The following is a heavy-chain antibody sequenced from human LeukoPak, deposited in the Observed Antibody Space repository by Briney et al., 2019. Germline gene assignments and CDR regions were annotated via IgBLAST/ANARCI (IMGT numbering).Heavy chain of an antibody. CDR1: GFTFSSYA. J-gene: IGHJ5*02. Sequence: GSLRLSCAASGFTFSSYAMSWVRQAPGKGLEWVSAISGSGGSTYYADSVKGRFTISRDNSKNTLYLQMNSLRAEDTAVYYCAKDRHVLRYFDWLFEWFDPWGQGTLVTVSS. V-gene: IGHV3-23*01. CDR3: AKDRHVLRYFDWLFEWFDP. CDR2: ISGSGGST. D-gene: IGHD3-9*01.